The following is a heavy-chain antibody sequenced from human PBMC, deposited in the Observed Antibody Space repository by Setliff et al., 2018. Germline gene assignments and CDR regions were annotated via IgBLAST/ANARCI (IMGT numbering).Heavy chain of an antibody. CDR2: IYYSGSS. V-gene: IGHV4-30-4*08. Sequence: PSETLSLTCTVSGGSISSGDYYWSWIRQPPGKGLEWITYIYYSGSSYYSPSLQSRVTISVDTSKNQFSLKLSSVTAADTAVYYCARYRFGKDFDYWGQGTLVTVSS. CDR3: ARYRFGKDFDY. D-gene: IGHD3-16*02. J-gene: IGHJ4*02. CDR1: GGSISSGDYY.